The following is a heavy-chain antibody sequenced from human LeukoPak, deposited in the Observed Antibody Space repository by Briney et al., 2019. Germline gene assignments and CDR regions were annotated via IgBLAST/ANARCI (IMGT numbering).Heavy chain of an antibody. Sequence: GGSLRLSCAASGFTFRTYSMHWVRQAPGKGLEWVAVMSYDGSSKYYADSVKGRFTTSRDDSENTLYLQMNSLSAEDTAVSCCARRLLQRGVVYWGQGPLVTVSS. CDR1: GFTFRTYS. CDR2: MSYDGSSK. V-gene: IGHV3-30*04. CDR3: ARRLLQRGVVY. J-gene: IGHJ4*02.